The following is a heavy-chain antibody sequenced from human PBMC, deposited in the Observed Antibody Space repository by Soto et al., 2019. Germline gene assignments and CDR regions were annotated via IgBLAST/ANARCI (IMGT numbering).Heavy chain of an antibody. D-gene: IGHD3-10*01. CDR1: GYTFTSYY. CDR3: ATPFYYGSGSYSGPAYYYGLAV. V-gene: IGHV1-46*01. CDR2: INPSGGST. Sequence: ASVKVSCKASGYTFTSYYMHWVRQAPGQGLEWMGIINPSGGSTSYAQKFQGRVTMTRDTSTSTVYMELSSLRSEDTAVYYCATPFYYGSGSYSGPAYYYGLAVWGQGTTVTVSS. J-gene: IGHJ6*02.